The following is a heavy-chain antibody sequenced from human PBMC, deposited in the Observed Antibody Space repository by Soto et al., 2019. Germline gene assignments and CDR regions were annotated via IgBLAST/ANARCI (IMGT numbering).Heavy chain of an antibody. Sequence: ASVKVSCKASGYTFTSYGISWVRQAPGQGLEWMGWISAYNGNTNYAQKLQGRVTMTTDTSTSTAYMELRSLRSDDTAVYYCARVITIFGVVIIPRYYFDYWGQGTLVTVS. CDR1: GYTFTSYG. CDR2: ISAYNGNT. J-gene: IGHJ4*02. CDR3: ARVITIFGVVIIPRYYFDY. D-gene: IGHD3-3*01. V-gene: IGHV1-18*04.